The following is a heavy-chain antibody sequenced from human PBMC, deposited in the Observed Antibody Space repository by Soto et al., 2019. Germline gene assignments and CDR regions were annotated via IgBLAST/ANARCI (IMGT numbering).Heavy chain of an antibody. V-gene: IGHV3-33*01. CDR2: IWYDGSSK. CDR3: ARDPERAFDI. D-gene: IGHD6-25*01. J-gene: IGHJ3*02. CDR1: GYTFTNHG. Sequence: GGSLRLSCAASGYTFTNHGMHWVRQAPGKGLEWVAAIWYDGSSKHYADSVKGRFTISRDNSKNTLYLQMNSLRAEDTAVYYCARDPERAFDIWGQGTMVTVSS.